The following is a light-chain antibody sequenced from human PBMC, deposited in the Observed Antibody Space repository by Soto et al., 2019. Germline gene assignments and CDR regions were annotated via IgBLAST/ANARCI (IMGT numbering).Light chain of an antibody. Sequence: EIVLTQSPGTLSLSPGERATVSCRASQSVGSSLSWYQQKPGQAPRLLFYGASNRATAIPDRFSGSGFGTDFTLTITRLEPEDFAVYYCQQYGDSLLTFGGGTKVDIK. J-gene: IGKJ4*01. CDR3: QQYGDSLLT. V-gene: IGKV3-20*01. CDR2: GAS. CDR1: QSVGSS.